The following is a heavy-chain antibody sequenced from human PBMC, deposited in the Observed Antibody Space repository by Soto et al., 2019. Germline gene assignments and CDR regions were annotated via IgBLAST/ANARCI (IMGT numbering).Heavy chain of an antibody. CDR2: IKQDGSEK. CDR3: ARRQKERGYSGYGRPAYYYYYYMDV. CDR1: GFTFSSYW. J-gene: IGHJ6*03. V-gene: IGHV3-7*01. D-gene: IGHD5-12*01. Sequence: GGSLRLSCAASGFTFSSYWMSWVRQAPGKGLEWVANIKQDGSEKYYVDSVKGRFTISRDNAKNSLYLQMNSLRAEDTAVYYCARRQKERGYSGYGRPAYYYYYYMDVWGKGTTVTVSS.